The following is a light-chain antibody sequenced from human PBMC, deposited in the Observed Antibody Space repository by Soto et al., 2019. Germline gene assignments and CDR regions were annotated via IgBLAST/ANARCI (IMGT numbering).Light chain of an antibody. CDR2: WAS. CDR3: QQYYSTPYT. Sequence: DIVMTQSPDCLAVSLGERATINCKSSQSVLYSSNNKNYLAWYQQKPGQPPKLLIYWASTRESGVPDRFSGSGSGTDFTPTISSLQAEDVAVYYCQQYYSTPYTFGQGTKVDIK. CDR1: QSVLYSSNNKNY. J-gene: IGKJ2*01. V-gene: IGKV4-1*01.